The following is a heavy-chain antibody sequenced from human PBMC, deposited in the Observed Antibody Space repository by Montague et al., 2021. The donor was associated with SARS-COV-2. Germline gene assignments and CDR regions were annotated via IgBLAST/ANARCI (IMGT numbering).Heavy chain of an antibody. CDR1: GFSFIGYS. CDR2: LRGSDGAT. D-gene: IGHD3-3*02. CDR3: AKGAFSYSINIMDS. J-gene: IGHJ4*02. Sequence: SLRLSCAASGFSFIGYSMSWVRQTPGKGLELVSALRGSDGATFYADSVNGRFTISRDTSKNTLFLQMISLRADDSALYYCAKGAFSYSINIMDSWGQGTLVTVSS. V-gene: IGHV3-23*01.